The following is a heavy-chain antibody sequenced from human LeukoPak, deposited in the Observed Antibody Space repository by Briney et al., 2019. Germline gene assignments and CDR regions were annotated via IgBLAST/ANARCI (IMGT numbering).Heavy chain of an antibody. CDR1: GGSIGSGDYY. V-gene: IGHV4-39*02. J-gene: IGHJ4*02. Sequence: SETLSLTCTVSGGSIGSGDYYWAWIRQPPGKGLEWIGSVYYGRSPYFNPSLESRATISVDTSKNHFSLKMSSVTAADTAVYYCARSSGTGTFSYWGQGTLVTVSS. D-gene: IGHD6-25*01. CDR2: VYYGRSP. CDR3: ARSSGTGTFSY.